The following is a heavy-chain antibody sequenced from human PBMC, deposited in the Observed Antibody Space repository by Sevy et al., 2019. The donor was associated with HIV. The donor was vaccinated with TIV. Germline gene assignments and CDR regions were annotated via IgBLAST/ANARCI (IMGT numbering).Heavy chain of an antibody. J-gene: IGHJ4*02. D-gene: IGHD6-25*01. CDR2: VRNKADSYTT. CDR1: GFTFSDHY. Sequence: GGSLRLSCAASGFTFSDHYMEWVRQAPGKGLEWVGRVRNKADSYTTEYAASVKGRFTIARDDSKNSLYLQMNSLKTEDTAVYYCATDAGIAAGGGVFDYWGQGTLVTVSS. CDR3: ATDAGIAAGGGVFDY. V-gene: IGHV3-72*01.